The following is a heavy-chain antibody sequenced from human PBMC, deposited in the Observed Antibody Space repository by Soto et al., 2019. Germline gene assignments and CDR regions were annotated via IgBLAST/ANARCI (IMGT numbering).Heavy chain of an antibody. D-gene: IGHD4-4*01. CDR1: GGSISSYY. CDR2: IYYSGST. Sequence: SETLSLTCTVSGGSISSYYWSWIRQPPGKGLEWIGYIYYSGSTNYNPSLKSRVTISVDTSKNQFSLKLSSVTAADTAVYYCARRSRRDGDSPFDYWGQGTQVTV. V-gene: IGHV4-59*08. CDR3: ARRSRRDGDSPFDY. J-gene: IGHJ4*02.